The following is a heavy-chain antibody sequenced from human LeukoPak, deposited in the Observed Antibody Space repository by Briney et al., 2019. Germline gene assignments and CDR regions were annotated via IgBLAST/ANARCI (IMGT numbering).Heavy chain of an antibody. Sequence: PSETLSLTCAVSGGSISSSNWWSWVRPPAGKGLEWIGHIYMSGSTNYNPSLKSRVTMSVDTSKNQFSLKLSSVTAADTAVYYCARDAYCYSTTCYFRGLDYWGQGTLVTVSS. D-gene: IGHD2-2*01. CDR3: ARDAYCYSTTCYFRGLDY. CDR1: GGSISSSNW. V-gene: IGHV4-4*02. J-gene: IGHJ4*02. CDR2: IYMSGST.